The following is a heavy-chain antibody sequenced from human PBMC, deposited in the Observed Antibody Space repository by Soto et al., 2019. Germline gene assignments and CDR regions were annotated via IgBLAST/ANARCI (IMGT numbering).Heavy chain of an antibody. CDR2: IWYDGSNK. J-gene: IGHJ4*02. Sequence: GGSRRLSCAASGFTFSRYRMHWVRQAPGKGLEWVAVIWYDGSNKYYADSVKGRFTISRDNSKNTLYLQMNSLRAEDTAVYYCARDGDSYDSSGYYYFPQYYFDYWCQGT. CDR3: ARDGDSYDSSGYYYFPQYYFDY. CDR1: GFTFSRYR. V-gene: IGHV3-33*01. D-gene: IGHD3-22*01.